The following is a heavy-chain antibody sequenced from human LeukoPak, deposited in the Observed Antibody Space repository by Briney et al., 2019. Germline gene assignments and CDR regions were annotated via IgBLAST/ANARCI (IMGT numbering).Heavy chain of an antibody. Sequence: PGGSLRLSCAASGFSFSSYWMHWVRPAPGKGPVWVSLISNDESTIIYADSVKGRFTISRDNPKNTLYLQMSSLRADDTAVYYCARDVGTWGQGTLVTVSS. D-gene: IGHD7-27*01. CDR1: GFSFSSYW. J-gene: IGHJ5*02. V-gene: IGHV3-74*01. CDR3: ARDVGT. CDR2: ISNDESTI.